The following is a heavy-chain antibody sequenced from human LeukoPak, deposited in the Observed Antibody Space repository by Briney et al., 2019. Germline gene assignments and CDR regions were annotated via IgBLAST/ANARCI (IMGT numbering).Heavy chain of an antibody. J-gene: IGHJ4*02. D-gene: IGHD3-22*01. CDR2: INPNSGGT. CDR1: GYTFTGYY. Sequence: ASVKVSCKASGYTFTGYYMHWVRQAPGQGLEGMGRINPNSGGTNYAQKFQGRVTMTRDTSISTAYMELSRLRSDDTAVYYCARAWNYYDSSGYGYYWGQGTLVTVPS. CDR3: ARAWNYYDSSGYGYY. V-gene: IGHV1-2*06.